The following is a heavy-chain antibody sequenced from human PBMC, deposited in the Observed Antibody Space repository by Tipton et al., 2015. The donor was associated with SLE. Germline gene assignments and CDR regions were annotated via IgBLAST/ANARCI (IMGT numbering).Heavy chain of an antibody. CDR1: GDSINSYY. J-gene: IGHJ4*02. D-gene: IGHD2-15*01. Sequence: LRLSCTVSGDSINSYYWSWIRQPPGKGLEWIGHISYSGSTHYNSSLKSRVTMSLDASKNQFSLTVSSVTAADTAVYHCARDAYCSVGSCYGFDSWGPGTLVAVSS. V-gene: IGHV4-59*01. CDR3: ARDAYCSVGSCYGFDS. CDR2: ISYSGST.